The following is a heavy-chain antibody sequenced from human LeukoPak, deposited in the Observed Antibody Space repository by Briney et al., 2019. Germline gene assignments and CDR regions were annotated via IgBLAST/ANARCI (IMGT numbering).Heavy chain of an antibody. CDR1: GFTFSSYS. V-gene: IGHV3-21*01. J-gene: IGHJ6*02. Sequence: GGSLRLSCAASGFTFSSYSMNWVRQAPGKGLEWVSSISSSSSYIYYADSVRGRFTISRDNAKNSLYLQVNSLRAEDTAVYYCARDTYTNYYYYYGMDVWGQGTTVTVSS. CDR2: ISSSSSYI. D-gene: IGHD2-8*01. CDR3: ARDTYTNYYYYYGMDV.